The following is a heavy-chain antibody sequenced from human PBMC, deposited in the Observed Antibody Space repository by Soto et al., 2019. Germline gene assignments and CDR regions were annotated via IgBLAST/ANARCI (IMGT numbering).Heavy chain of an antibody. D-gene: IGHD2-15*01. J-gene: IGHJ6*02. V-gene: IGHV1-69*13. Sequence: ASVKVSCKASGGTFSSYAISWVRQAPGQGLEWMGGIIPIFGTANYAQKFQGRVTITADESMSTAYMELSSLRSEDTAVYYCARDYREGYCSGDSCPGMDVWGQGTTVTVSS. CDR2: IIPIFGTA. CDR1: GGTFSSYA. CDR3: ARDYREGYCSGDSCPGMDV.